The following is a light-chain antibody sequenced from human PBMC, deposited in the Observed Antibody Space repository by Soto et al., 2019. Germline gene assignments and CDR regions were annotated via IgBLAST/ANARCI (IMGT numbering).Light chain of an antibody. CDR1: QGISTY. CDR3: QQLNTYLIT. J-gene: IGKJ5*01. V-gene: IGKV1-17*01. CDR2: AAS. Sequence: DIQMTQSPSSLSASVGDRVTITCRASQGISTYLNWYQQKPGKAPKLLIYAASSLQSGVPSRFSGSGSGTEFTLTISSLQPDDFATYYCQQLNTYLITFGQGTRLEIK.